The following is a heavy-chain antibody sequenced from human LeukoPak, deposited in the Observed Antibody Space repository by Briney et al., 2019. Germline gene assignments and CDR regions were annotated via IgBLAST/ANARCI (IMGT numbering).Heavy chain of an antibody. V-gene: IGHV4-39*07. Sequence: SETLSLTCIVSGGSISNSNYYWGWIRQPPGKGLEWIGSIYYSGSTNYNPSLKSRVTISVDTSKNQFSLKLSSVTAADTAVYYCARSRIQLIGYWGQGTLVTVSS. CDR1: GGSISNSNYY. D-gene: IGHD5-18*01. J-gene: IGHJ4*02. CDR2: IYYSGST. CDR3: ARSRIQLIGY.